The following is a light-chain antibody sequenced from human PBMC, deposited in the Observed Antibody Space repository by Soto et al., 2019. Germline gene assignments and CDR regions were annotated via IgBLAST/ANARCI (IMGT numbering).Light chain of an antibody. V-gene: IGLV1-40*01. Sequence: QSVLTQPPSVSGAPGQRVTISCTGSSSNVGAGFDVHWYQRLPGTAPRLLIYSNNNRPSGVPDRFSGSKSGTSASLAITGLQAEDEGDYFCQSYDISLGGLWVFGGGTKLTVL. J-gene: IGLJ3*02. CDR3: QSYDISLGGLWV. CDR1: SSNVGAGFD. CDR2: SNN.